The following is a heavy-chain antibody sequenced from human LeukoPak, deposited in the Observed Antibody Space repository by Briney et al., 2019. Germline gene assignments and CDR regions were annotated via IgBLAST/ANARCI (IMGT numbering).Heavy chain of an antibody. Sequence: GGSLRLSCAASGFTFSGFWMHWVRQAPGKGLVWVSCISFDGSDATYADSVKGRFTISRDNAKNTLHLQMDSLTVEDTAVYYCARDFDSSPPPWGQGTLVTVSS. V-gene: IGHV3-74*01. CDR1: GFTFSGFW. CDR3: ARDFDSSPPP. J-gene: IGHJ5*02. CDR2: ISFDGSDA. D-gene: IGHD6-13*01.